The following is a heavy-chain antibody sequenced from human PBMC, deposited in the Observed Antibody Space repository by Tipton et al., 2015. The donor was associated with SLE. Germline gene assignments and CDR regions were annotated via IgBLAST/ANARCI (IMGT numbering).Heavy chain of an antibody. V-gene: IGHV1-69*01. CDR1: GGTFSSYA. Sequence: QSGAEVKKPGSSVKVSCKPSGGTFSSYAISWVRQAPGQGLEWMGGIIPIFGTANYAQKFQGRVTITAAEFTRTPYMELSSLRSEDTAVYYCARGIGATPIYGMDVWGQGTTVTVSS. D-gene: IGHD2-15*01. J-gene: IGHJ6*02. CDR2: IIPIFGTA. CDR3: ARGIGATPIYGMDV.